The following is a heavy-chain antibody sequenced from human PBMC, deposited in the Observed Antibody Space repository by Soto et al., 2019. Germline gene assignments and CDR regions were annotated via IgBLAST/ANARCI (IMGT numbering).Heavy chain of an antibody. CDR3: ARGASITMVRGVMQVVMDV. Sequence: SGGTFSSYTISWVRQAPGQGLEWMGRIIPILGIANYAQKFQGRVTITADKSTSTAYMELSSLRSEDTAVYYCARGASITMVRGVMQVVMDVWG. CDR2: IIPILGIA. CDR1: GGTFSSYT. V-gene: IGHV1-69*02. D-gene: IGHD3-10*01. J-gene: IGHJ6*02.